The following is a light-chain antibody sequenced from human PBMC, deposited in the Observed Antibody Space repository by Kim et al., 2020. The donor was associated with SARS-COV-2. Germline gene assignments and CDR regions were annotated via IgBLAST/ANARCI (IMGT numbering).Light chain of an antibody. V-gene: IGKV2-28*01. CDR2: LGS. CDR3: MQVLQPRNS. Sequence: DIVMTQSPLSLPVTPGEPASISCRSSQSLLHSNVCNSLAWYLQKPGQSPQLLIYLGSNRASGVPDRFTGSGSGTDLTLRISRVETEDVGNYYSMQVLQPRNSVGQETKMDI. CDR1: QSLLHSNVCNS. J-gene: IGKJ2*03.